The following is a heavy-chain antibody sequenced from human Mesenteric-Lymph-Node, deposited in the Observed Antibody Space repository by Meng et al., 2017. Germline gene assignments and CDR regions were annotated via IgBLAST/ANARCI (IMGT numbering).Heavy chain of an antibody. D-gene: IGHD3-10*01. J-gene: IGHJ4*02. Sequence: GPGPVSPSQTLHLTFTGPDGSISSNGYSWDWVRQPPGKGLEWIGAIYHSGGTSYNPSLQSRVTMFVDTSKNQFSLMLTSVTATDTAVYYCARRRGGSGRDCWGQGTLVTVSS. CDR1: DGSISSNGYS. V-gene: IGHV4-39*01. CDR3: ARRRGGSGRDC. CDR2: IYHSGGT.